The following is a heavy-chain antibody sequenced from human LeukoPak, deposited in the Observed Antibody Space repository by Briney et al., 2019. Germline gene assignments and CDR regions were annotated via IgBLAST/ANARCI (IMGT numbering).Heavy chain of an antibody. CDR1: GGTFSSYA. CDR3: ARTYSSGWYHDY. J-gene: IGHJ4*02. D-gene: IGHD6-19*01. CDR2: IIPIFGTA. Sequence: SVKVSCKASGGTFSSYAISWVRQAPGQGLEWMGGIIPIFGTANYAQKFQGRVTITADESTSTAYMELSSLRSEVTAVYYCARTYSSGWYHDYWGQGTLVTVSS. V-gene: IGHV1-69*01.